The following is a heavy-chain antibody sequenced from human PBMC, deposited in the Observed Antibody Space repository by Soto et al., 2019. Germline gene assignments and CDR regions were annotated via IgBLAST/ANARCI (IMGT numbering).Heavy chain of an antibody. J-gene: IGHJ2*01. CDR3: AKEPVGPDWYCDL. CDR1: GFTFRSYA. V-gene: IGHV3-23*01. Sequence: DVQLLESGGGLVQPGGSLRLSCAASGFTFRSYAMSWVRQAPGKGLEWVSGISGSGISTHYADSVKGRFTVSRDNSKNTLYLQMNSLRAAGTAVYNCAKEPVGPDWYCDLWGRGTLVTVSS. CDR2: ISGSGIST.